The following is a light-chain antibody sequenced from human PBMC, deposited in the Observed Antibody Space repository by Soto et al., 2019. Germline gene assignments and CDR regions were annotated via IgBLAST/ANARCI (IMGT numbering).Light chain of an antibody. CDR3: QQDGSSLWT. J-gene: IGKJ1*01. CDR2: GAS. CDR1: QRVSSSY. Sequence: PGTKSSSCRETATVLYSASQRVSSSYLAWYQQKPGQAPRLLIYGASSRATGIPDRFSGSGSGTDFTLTISRLEPEDFAVYYCQQDGSSLWTFGQGTKVDTK. V-gene: IGKV3-20*01.